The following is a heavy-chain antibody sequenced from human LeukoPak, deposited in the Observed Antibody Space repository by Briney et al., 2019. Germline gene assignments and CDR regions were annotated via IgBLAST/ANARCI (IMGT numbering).Heavy chain of an antibody. CDR2: ISAYNGNT. J-gene: IGHJ4*02. Sequence: GASVKVSCKASGYTFTSYGISWVRQAPGQGLEWMGWISAYNGNTNYAQKLQGRVTMTTDTSTSTAYMELRSLRSDDTAVYYCARDWSGYCSSTSSSPTHYFDYWGQGTLVTVSS. CDR1: GYTFTSYG. CDR3: ARDWSGYCSSTSSSPTHYFDY. D-gene: IGHD2-2*01. V-gene: IGHV1-18*01.